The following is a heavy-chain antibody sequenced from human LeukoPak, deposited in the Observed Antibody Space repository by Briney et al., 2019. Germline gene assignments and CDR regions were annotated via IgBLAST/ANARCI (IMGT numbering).Heavy chain of an antibody. CDR1: GGSISSSSYY. J-gene: IGHJ4*02. V-gene: IGHV4-39*01. D-gene: IGHD3-10*01. CDR3: ATSHYYGSGKSDY. Sequence: SETLSLTCTVSGGSISSSSYYWGWIRQPPGKGLDWIGIINYRGNTYYNPSLKSRVTISVDTSKNQFSLKLSSVTAADTAVYHCATSHYYGSGKSDYWGQGTLVTVSS. CDR2: INYRGNT.